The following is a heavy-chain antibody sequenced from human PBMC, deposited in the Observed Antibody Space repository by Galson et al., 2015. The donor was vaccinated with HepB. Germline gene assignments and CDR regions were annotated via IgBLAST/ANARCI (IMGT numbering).Heavy chain of an antibody. D-gene: IGHD1-26*01. J-gene: IGHJ4*02. V-gene: IGHV1-3*01. CDR3: ARGLLRLIDY. CDR1: GYAFNNYA. CDR2: ISAGNGDT. Sequence: SVKVSCKASGYAFNNYALHWVRQAPGQRLEWLGWISAGNGDTKVSQKFQGRVALTKDPSANTAYMELDSLRAEDTAVYYCARGLLRLIDYWGQGTLVTVSS.